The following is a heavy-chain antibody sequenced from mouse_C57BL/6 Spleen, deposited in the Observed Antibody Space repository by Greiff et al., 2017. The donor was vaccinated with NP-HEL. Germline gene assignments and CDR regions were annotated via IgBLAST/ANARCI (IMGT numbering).Heavy chain of an antibody. CDR1: GYTFTRYG. Sequence: VQLQESGAELARPGASVKLSCKASGYTFTRYGISWVKQRTGQGLEWIGEIYPRSGNTYYNEKFKGKATLTADKSSSTAYMERRSLTSEDSAVYFCARRRRITTTAVSEGFAYWGQGTLVTVSA. V-gene: IGHV1-81*01. CDR3: ARRRRITTTAVSEGFAY. J-gene: IGHJ3*01. D-gene: IGHD1-1*01. CDR2: IYPRSGNT.